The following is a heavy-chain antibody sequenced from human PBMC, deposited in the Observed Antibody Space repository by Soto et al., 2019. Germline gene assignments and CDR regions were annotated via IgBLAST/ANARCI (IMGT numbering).Heavy chain of an antibody. CDR2: ISSSSSYI. CDR3: ARVTYYYDSSGYYNGPFDY. CDR1: GFTFSSYS. V-gene: IGHV3-21*01. D-gene: IGHD3-22*01. J-gene: IGHJ4*02. Sequence: PGGSLRLSCAASGFTFSSYSMNWVRQAPGKGLEWVSSISSSSSYIYYADSVKGRFTISRDNAKNSLYLQMNSLRAEDTAVYYCARVTYYYDSSGYYNGPFDYWGQGTLVTVSS.